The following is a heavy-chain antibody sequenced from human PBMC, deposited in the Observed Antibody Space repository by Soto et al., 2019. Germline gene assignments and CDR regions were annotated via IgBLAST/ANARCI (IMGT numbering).Heavy chain of an antibody. Sequence: QVQLVQSGAEVKKPGASVKVSCKTSGYTFTDYGFTWVRQAPGQGLEWMGCVSTYNDHINYAQKFQGRVTMTTDTSTSTGYMELRGLRSDDTALYFCARERGHYKYGDYWGQGTLVTVSS. CDR3: ARERGHYKYGDY. CDR2: VSTYNDHI. D-gene: IGHD4-4*01. V-gene: IGHV1-18*01. J-gene: IGHJ4*02. CDR1: GYTFTDYG.